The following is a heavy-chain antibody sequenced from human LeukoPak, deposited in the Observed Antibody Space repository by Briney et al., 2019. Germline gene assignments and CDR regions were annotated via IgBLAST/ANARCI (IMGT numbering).Heavy chain of an antibody. CDR2: TNQDGSRI. Sequence: GGSLRLSCSASGFTISNCWMTWVRQAPGKGLEWVANTNQDGSRIYYVDSVKGRFTISRDNAKNSLHLQMNSLRAEDTAVYYCARDPPPDDTSGYLDYWGQGALVTVSS. CDR3: ARDPPPDDTSGYLDY. V-gene: IGHV3-7*04. D-gene: IGHD3-22*01. J-gene: IGHJ4*02. CDR1: GFTISNCW.